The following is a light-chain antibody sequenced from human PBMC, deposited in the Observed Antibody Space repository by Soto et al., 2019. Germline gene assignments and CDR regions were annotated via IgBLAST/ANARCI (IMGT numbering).Light chain of an antibody. CDR2: DVS. V-gene: IGLV2-14*03. CDR1: SSDVGAYNH. CDR3: SSYSNSSIPFL. J-gene: IGLJ1*01. Sequence: QSALTQPASVSGSPGQSITISCTGTSSDVGAYNHVSWYQQYPGRAPKLTIFDVSNRPSGVSNRFSGSKSGNTASLSISGLQAEDEADYHCSSYSNSSIPFLFGTGTKLTVL.